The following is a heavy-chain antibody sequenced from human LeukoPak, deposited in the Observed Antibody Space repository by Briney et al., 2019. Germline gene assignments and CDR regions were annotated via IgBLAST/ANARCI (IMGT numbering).Heavy chain of an antibody. D-gene: IGHD6-19*01. J-gene: IGHJ4*02. Sequence: SETLSLTCAVYGGSFSGYYWSWIRQPPGKGLEWIGEINHSGSTNYNPSLKSRVTISVDTSKNQFSLKLSSVTAADTAIYYFARGPYTSGWYARRGFDYWGQGTLVTVSS. CDR1: GGSFSGYY. CDR2: INHSGST. V-gene: IGHV4-34*01. CDR3: ARGPYTSGWYARRGFDY.